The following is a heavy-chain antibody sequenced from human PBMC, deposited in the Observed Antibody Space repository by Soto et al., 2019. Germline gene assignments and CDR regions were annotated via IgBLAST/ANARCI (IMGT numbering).Heavy chain of an antibody. Sequence: GGSLRLSCAASGFTFSNAWMNWVRQAPGKGLEWVGRIKSKTDGGTTDYAAPVKGRFTISRDDSKNTLYLQMNSLKTEDTAVYYCTPSLYDFWSGYSPYYFDYWGQGTLVTVSS. J-gene: IGHJ4*02. CDR2: IKSKTDGGTT. CDR3: TPSLYDFWSGYSPYYFDY. CDR1: GFTFSNAW. V-gene: IGHV3-15*07. D-gene: IGHD3-3*01.